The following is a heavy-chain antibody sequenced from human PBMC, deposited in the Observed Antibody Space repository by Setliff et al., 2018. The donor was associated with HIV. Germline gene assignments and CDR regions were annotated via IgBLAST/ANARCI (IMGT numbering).Heavy chain of an antibody. CDR2: INHSGST. V-gene: IGHV4-34*01. CDR1: GGSFSDYY. Sequence: SETLSLTCAVYGGSFSDYYWSWIRQPPGKGLEWIGEINHSGSTNYNPSLKRRVTISVDTSKNRFSLKLNSVTAADTAVYYCARVRLELRQYWFDSWGQGSPVTVSS. J-gene: IGHJ5*01. D-gene: IGHD1-7*01. CDR3: ARVRLELRQYWFDS.